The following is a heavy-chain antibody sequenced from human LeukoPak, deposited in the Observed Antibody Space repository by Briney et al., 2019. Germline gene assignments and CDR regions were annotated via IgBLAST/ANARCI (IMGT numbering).Heavy chain of an antibody. Sequence: ASVKVSCKVSGYTLTELSMHWVRQAPGKGLEWMGGFDPEDGETIYAQKFQGRVTMTEDTSTDTAYMELSSLRSEDTAVYYCATTVITMVRGALDSFDYWGQGTLVTVSS. CDR1: GYTLTELS. D-gene: IGHD3-10*01. J-gene: IGHJ4*02. CDR3: ATTVITMVRGALDSFDY. CDR2: FDPEDGET. V-gene: IGHV1-24*01.